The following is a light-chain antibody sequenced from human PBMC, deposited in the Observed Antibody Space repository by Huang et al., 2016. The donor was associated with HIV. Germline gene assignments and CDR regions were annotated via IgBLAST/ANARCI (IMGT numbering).Light chain of an antibody. CDR2: DAS. J-gene: IGKJ2*01. CDR1: QSINNY. CDR3: QQRSIRPYT. Sequence: EIVLTQSPPTLSLSPGESATLSCRASQSINNYLAWYRQNPGQAPRLLIFDASNRATGIPARFSGRGSGTVFTLTISSLEPEDFAVYYCQQRSIRPYTFGQGTKVEIK. V-gene: IGKV3-11*01.